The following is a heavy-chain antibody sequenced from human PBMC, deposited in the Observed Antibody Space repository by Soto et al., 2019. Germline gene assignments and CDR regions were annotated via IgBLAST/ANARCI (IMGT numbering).Heavy chain of an antibody. D-gene: IGHD1-20*01. CDR3: GREYNGGSEY. CDR1: GFPFRIYW. Sequence: EVQLVESGGGVVQPGGSLRLSCTASGFPFRIYWMMWVRQAPGKGLEWVANIKEDGSEKYQVGSVRGRFTISRDNAKNSLYLQMIGLRAEDTAVYYCGREYNGGSEYWGQGTLVTVSS. CDR2: IKEDGSEK. V-gene: IGHV3-7*01. J-gene: IGHJ4*02.